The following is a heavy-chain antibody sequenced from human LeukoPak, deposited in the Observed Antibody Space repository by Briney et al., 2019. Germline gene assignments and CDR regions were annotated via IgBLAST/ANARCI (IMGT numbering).Heavy chain of an antibody. V-gene: IGHV4-61*08. CDR3: ARDNWNYGSSMDV. D-gene: IGHD1-7*01. CDR2: IYYSGST. Sequence: MPSETLSLTCTVSGGSINSDDYYWSWVRQPPGKGLEWIGYIYYSGSTNYNPSLKSRVTISVDTSKNQFSLKLSSVTAADTAVYYCARDNWNYGSSMDVWGQGTTVTVSS. J-gene: IGHJ6*02. CDR1: GGSINSDDYY.